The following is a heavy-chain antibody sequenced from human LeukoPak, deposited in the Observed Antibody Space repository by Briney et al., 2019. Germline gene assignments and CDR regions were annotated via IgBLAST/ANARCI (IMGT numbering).Heavy chain of an antibody. CDR1: GGSFSGYY. Sequence: SETLSLTCAVYGGSFSGYYWSWIRQPPGKGLEWIGEINHSGSTNYNPSLNSRVTISVDTSKNQFSLKLSSVTAADTAVYHCARGSNDYVWGSYRRFDYWGQGTLVTVSS. J-gene: IGHJ4*02. CDR3: ARGSNDYVWGSYRRFDY. D-gene: IGHD3-16*02. V-gene: IGHV4-34*01. CDR2: INHSGST.